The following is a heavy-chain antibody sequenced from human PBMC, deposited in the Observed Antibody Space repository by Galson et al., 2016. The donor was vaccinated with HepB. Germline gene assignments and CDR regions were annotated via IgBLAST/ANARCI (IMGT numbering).Heavy chain of an antibody. CDR3: ARRITTVRGAAVFDF. Sequence: SVKVSCKASGDSFGNYGINWVRQAHGQGLEWVGGIIPIFGTTNYAPSFEDRVTITADESTGTDYMQLSRLTSDDTAVYYCARRITTVRGAAVFDFWGPGTLVIVSS. J-gene: IGHJ4*02. CDR2: IIPIFGTT. CDR1: GDSFGNYG. D-gene: IGHD3-10*01. V-gene: IGHV1-69*13.